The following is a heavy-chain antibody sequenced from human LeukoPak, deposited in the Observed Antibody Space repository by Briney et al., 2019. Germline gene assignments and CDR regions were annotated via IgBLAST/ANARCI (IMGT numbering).Heavy chain of an antibody. CDR1: GGSISSSSYY. CDR2: IYYSGST. J-gene: IGHJ4*02. CDR3: ARQGPTYHGSGITGGYYFDY. Sequence: PSETLSLTCTVSGGSISSSSYYWGWIRQPPGKGLEWIGSIYYSGSTYYNRSLKSRVTISVDTSKNQFSLKLSSVTAADTAVYYCARQGPTYHGSGITGGYYFDYWGQGTLVTVSS. D-gene: IGHD3-10*01. V-gene: IGHV4-39*01.